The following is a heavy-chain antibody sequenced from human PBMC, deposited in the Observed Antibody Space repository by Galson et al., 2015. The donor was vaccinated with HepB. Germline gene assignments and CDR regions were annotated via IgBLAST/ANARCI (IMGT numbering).Heavy chain of an antibody. V-gene: IGHV1-69*06. CDR1: GGTFSSYA. CDR2: IIPIFGAA. CDR3: ARGGPAFWYFDL. Sequence: SVKVSCKASGGTFSSYAISWVRQAPGQGLEWMGGIIPIFGAANYAQKFQGRVTITADKSTSTAYMELSSLRSEDTAVYYCARGGPAFWYFDLWGRGTLVTVSS. J-gene: IGHJ2*01.